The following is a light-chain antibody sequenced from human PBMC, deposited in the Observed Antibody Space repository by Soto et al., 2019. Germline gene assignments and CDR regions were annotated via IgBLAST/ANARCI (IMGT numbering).Light chain of an antibody. J-gene: IGKJ4*01. CDR2: AAS. CDR3: QQTKGFPLT. Sequence: DIQMTQSPSSLSASVGARVTITCRASQDISKNLAWYQQIPGKAPKLLIFAASTLKSGVPSRFSASGSGTYFILTVGGLQPEDAATYYCQQTKGFPLTFXGGTKVDIK. V-gene: IGKV1-12*01. CDR1: QDISKN.